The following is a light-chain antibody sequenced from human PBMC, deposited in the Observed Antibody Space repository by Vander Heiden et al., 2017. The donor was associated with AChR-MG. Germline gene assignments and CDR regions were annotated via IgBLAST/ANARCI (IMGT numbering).Light chain of an antibody. CDR1: KLGDKY. V-gene: IGLV3-1*01. J-gene: IGLJ1*01. CDR2: QYS. Sequence: SYELTQPPSVSVSPGQTASITCSGDKLGDKYACWYQQKPGQSPVLVIYQYSKRASGIPERFSGSNSGNTATLTISGTQAMDEADYYCQAWDSSTGVFGTGTKVTVL. CDR3: QAWDSSTGV.